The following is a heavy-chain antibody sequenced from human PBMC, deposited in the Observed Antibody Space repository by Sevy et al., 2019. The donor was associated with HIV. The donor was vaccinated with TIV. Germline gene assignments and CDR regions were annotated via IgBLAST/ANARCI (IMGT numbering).Heavy chain of an antibody. Sequence: GGSLRLSCAASGFIFNDYGMHWVRQAPGKGLEWVAFTPFDGSNEYYAESVKGRFTISRDNSRNTVSLQMNSLRPEDTAVYHCAKALNIVATILYWGQGTLVTVFS. J-gene: IGHJ4*02. D-gene: IGHD5-12*01. CDR2: TPFDGSNE. CDR1: GFIFNDYG. CDR3: AKALNIVATILY. V-gene: IGHV3-30*02.